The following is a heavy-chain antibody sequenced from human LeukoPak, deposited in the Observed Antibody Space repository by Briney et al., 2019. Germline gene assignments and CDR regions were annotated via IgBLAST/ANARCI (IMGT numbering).Heavy chain of an antibody. CDR2: IYPGDSDT. D-gene: IGHD1-26*01. CDR1: GYSFTSYW. Sequence: GESLNISRKGSGYSFTSYWIGWVRQMPGKGLEWMGIIYPGDSDTRYSPSFQGQVTISADKSISTAYLQWSSLKASDTAMYYCARHVNSGSDLTSDFGCWGKGTLVTVSS. V-gene: IGHV5-51*01. J-gene: IGHJ4*02. CDR3: ARHVNSGSDLTSDFGC.